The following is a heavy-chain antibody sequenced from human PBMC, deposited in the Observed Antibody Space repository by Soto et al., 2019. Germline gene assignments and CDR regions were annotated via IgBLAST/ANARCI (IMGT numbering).Heavy chain of an antibody. D-gene: IGHD6-19*01. Sequence: WASVKVSCKASGGTFSSHAISWVRQAPGQGLEWMGGIMPLFGTANYAQRFQGRVTITADRSTNTAYLQWSSLKASDTAMYYCARQSIAVTGILYGMDVWGQGTTVTVSS. CDR3: ARQSIAVTGILYGMDV. J-gene: IGHJ6*02. CDR2: IMPLFGTA. V-gene: IGHV1-69*06. CDR1: GGTFSSHA.